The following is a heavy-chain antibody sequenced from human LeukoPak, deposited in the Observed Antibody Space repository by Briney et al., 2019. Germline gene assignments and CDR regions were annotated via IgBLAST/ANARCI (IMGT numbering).Heavy chain of an antibody. D-gene: IGHD2-8*01. CDR3: AGSGSLMVYANPFDP. CDR2: IYYSGST. J-gene: IGHJ5*02. V-gene: IGHV4-59*01. Sequence: EPSETLSLTCTVSGGSISSYYWSWIRQPPGKGLEGIGYIYYSGSTNYNPSLKSRVTISVDTSKNQFSLKLSSVTAADTAVYYCAGSGSLMVYANPFDPWGQGTLVTVSS. CDR1: GGSISSYY.